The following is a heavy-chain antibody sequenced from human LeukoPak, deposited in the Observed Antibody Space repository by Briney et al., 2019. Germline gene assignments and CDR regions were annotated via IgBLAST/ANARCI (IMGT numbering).Heavy chain of an antibody. D-gene: IGHD3-22*01. CDR1: GFTFSSYS. J-gene: IGHJ4*02. Sequence: GGSLRLSCAASGFTFSSYSMNWVRQAPGKGLEWVSSISSSSSYIYYADSVKGRFTISRDNAKNSLYLQMNSLRAEDTAVYYCARDDYYDSSAYYTFDYWGQGTLLTVPS. V-gene: IGHV3-21*01. CDR3: ARDDYYDSSAYYTFDY. CDR2: ISSSSSYI.